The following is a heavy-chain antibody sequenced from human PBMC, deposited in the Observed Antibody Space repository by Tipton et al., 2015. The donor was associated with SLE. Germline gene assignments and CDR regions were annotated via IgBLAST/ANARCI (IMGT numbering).Heavy chain of an antibody. J-gene: IGHJ3*02. CDR1: GNSISSGYS. D-gene: IGHD6-19*01. V-gene: IGHV4-38-2*02. CDR3: ARDEKAVAGTGETFDI. Sequence: PGLVKPSETLSLTCAVSGNSISSGYSWAWIRQPPGRCLEWIGSIYHSGTAYYNPSLKSRVTISVDTSKNHFSLKLSSVTAADTAIYYCARDEKAVAGTGETFDIWGQGTKVTVSS. CDR2: IYHSGTA.